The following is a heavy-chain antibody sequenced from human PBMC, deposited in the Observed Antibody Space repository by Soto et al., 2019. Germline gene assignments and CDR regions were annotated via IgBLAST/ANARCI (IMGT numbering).Heavy chain of an antibody. CDR3: AKSNWFDP. CDR1: GFTFSDYW. CDR2: IDSDGSST. V-gene: IGHV3-74*01. J-gene: IGHJ5*02. Sequence: GXSLRLSCAASGFTFSDYWMNWVRQAPGKGLVWVSRIDSDGSSTSYADSVKGRFTISRDNAKNTLHLQMNSLRAEDTAVYYCAKSNWFDPWGQGTLVTVSS.